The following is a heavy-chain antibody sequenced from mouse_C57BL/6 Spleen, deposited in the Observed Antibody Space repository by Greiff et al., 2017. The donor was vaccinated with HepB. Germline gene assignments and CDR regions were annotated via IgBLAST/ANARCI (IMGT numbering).Heavy chain of an antibody. V-gene: IGHV5-9-1*02. D-gene: IGHD2-4*01. J-gene: IGHJ2*01. CDR1: GFTFSSYA. Sequence: EVQLVESGEGLVKPGGSLKLSCAASGFTFSSYAMSWVRQTPEKRLEWVAYISSGGDYIYYADTVKGRFTISRDNSRNTLYLQMSSLKSEDTAMYYFTRGGGVWPITPFDYWGQGTTLTVSS. CDR2: ISSGGDYI. CDR3: TRGGGVWPITPFDY.